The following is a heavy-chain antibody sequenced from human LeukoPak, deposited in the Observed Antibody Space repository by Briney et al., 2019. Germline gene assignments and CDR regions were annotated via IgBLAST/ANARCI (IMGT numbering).Heavy chain of an antibody. V-gene: IGHV1-58*02. CDR1: GFTFTSSA. CDR3: AAGIYDSSGSLDY. D-gene: IGHD3-22*01. Sequence: SVKVSCKASGFTFTSSAMQWVRQARAQRLEWIGWIVVGSGNTNYAQKFQERVTITRDMSTSTAYMELSGLRSEDTAVYYCAAGIYDSSGSLDYWGQGTLVTVSS. CDR2: IVVGSGNT. J-gene: IGHJ4*02.